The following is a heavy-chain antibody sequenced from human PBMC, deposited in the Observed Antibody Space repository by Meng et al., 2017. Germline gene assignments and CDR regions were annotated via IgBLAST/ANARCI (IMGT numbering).Heavy chain of an antibody. CDR3: ARGGGFTMVRGVKLWFDP. V-gene: IGHV4-34*01. CDR2: INHSGST. J-gene: IGHJ5*02. CDR1: GGSFSGYY. Sequence: ESLKISCAVYGGSFSGYYWSWIRQPPGKGLEWIGEINHSGSTNYNPSLKSRVTISVDTSKNQFSLKLSSVTAADTAVYYCARGGGFTMVRGVKLWFDPWGQGTLVTVSS. D-gene: IGHD3-10*01.